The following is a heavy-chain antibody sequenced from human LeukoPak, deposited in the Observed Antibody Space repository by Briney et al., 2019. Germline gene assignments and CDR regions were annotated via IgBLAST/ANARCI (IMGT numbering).Heavy chain of an antibody. J-gene: IGHJ5*02. CDR3: ASYGSANL. D-gene: IGHD3-10*01. V-gene: IGHV3-48*03. CDR1: GFTFSSFE. Sequence: PGGSLRLSCVASGFTFSSFEMSWVRQAPGKGLEWVSYISSSGTTISYADSVKGRFTISRDNANNSLYLQMNSLRVEDTAFYHCASYGSANLWGQGTLVTVSS. CDR2: ISSSGTTI.